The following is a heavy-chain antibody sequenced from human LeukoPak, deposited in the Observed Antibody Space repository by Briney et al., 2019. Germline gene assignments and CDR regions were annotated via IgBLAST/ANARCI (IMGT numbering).Heavy chain of an antibody. D-gene: IGHD3-10*01. Sequence: ASVKVSCKASGYTFTGYYMHLVRQAPGQGLEWMGRINPNSGGTNYAQKFQGRVTMTRDTSISTAYMELSRLRSDDTAVYYCAREKFGELPTTDYWGQGTLVTVSS. CDR3: AREKFGELPTTDY. J-gene: IGHJ4*02. V-gene: IGHV1-2*06. CDR2: INPNSGGT. CDR1: GYTFTGYY.